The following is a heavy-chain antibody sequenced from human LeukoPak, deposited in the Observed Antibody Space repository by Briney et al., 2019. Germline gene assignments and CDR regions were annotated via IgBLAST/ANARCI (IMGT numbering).Heavy chain of an antibody. CDR2: IKLDGTEQ. D-gene: IGHD6-19*01. J-gene: IGHJ4*02. CDR3: VAGNGWLGDY. Sequence: PGGSLRLSCADSGLTISNNWMSWVRQAPGKGLEWVANIKLDGTEQYYMDSVKGRFTISRDNGKNVLCLQMSSLRVEDTAVYYCVAGNGWLGDYWGQGTLVTVSS. V-gene: IGHV3-7*01. CDR1: GLTISNNW.